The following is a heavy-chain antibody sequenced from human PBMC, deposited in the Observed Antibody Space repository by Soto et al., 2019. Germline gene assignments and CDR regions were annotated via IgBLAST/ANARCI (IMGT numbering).Heavy chain of an antibody. V-gene: IGHV3-15*07. CDR1: GFTFSNAW. Sequence: PGGLLRLSCACSGFTFSNAWMNWVRQAPGKGLEWVGRIKSKTDGGTTDYAAPVKGRFTISRDDSKNTLYLQMNSLKTEDTAVYYCTTDYSGSYLGAGYWGQGTLVTVSS. CDR2: IKSKTDGGTT. J-gene: IGHJ4*02. CDR3: TTDYSGSYLGAGY. D-gene: IGHD1-26*01.